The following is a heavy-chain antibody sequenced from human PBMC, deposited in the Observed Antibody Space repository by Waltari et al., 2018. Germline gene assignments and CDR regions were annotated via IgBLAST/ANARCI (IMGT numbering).Heavy chain of an antibody. CDR3: AREGSGGSGSYYIVYYYYGMDV. CDR1: GGTFSSYA. CDR2: IIPIFGTE. D-gene: IGHD3-10*01. V-gene: IGHV1-69*15. Sequence: QVQLVQSGAEVKKPGSSVKVSCKASGGTFSSYAISWVRQAPGQGLEWRGRIIPIFGTENYAQKFQGRVTITADESTRPAYMGLSSLRSEDTAGYYCAREGSGGSGSYYIVYYYYGMDVWGQGTTVTVSS. J-gene: IGHJ6*02.